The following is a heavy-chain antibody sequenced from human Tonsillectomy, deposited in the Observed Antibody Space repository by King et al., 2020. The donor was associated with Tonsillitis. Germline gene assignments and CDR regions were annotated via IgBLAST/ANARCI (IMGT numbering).Heavy chain of an antibody. CDR2: INHSGST. CDR1: GGSFSGYY. V-gene: IGHV4-34*01. CDR3: ARGYYYYYMDV. J-gene: IGHJ6*03. Sequence: HVQLQQWGAGLLKPSETLSLPCAVYGGSFSGYYWSWIRQPPGKGLEWIGEINHSGSTNYNPSLKSRVTISVDTSKNQFSLKLSSVTAADTAVYYCARGYYYYYMDVWGKGTTVTVSS.